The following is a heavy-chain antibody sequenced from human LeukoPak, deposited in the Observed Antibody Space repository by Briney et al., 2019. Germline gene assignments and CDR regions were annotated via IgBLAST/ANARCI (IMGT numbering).Heavy chain of an antibody. CDR1: GGSICSGGYY. CDR2: IYYSGST. J-gene: IGHJ1*01. D-gene: IGHD1-26*01. V-gene: IGHV4-31*03. CDR3: ARDSQGGGKGYFQH. Sequence: SETLSLTCTVSGGSICSGGYYWSWIRQHPGKGLEWIGYIYYSGSTYYNPSLKSRVTISVDTSKNQFSLKLSSVTAADTAVYYCARDSQGGGKGYFQHWGQGTLVTVSS.